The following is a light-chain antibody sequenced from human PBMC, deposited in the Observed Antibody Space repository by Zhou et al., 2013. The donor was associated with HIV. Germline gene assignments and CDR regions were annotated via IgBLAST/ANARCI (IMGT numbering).Light chain of an antibody. V-gene: IGKV3-15*01. J-gene: IGKJ4*01. CDR1: QSISDN. Sequence: EIVMTQSPATLSVSPGERATLSCRASQSISDNLAWYQQKPGQGPRLLIYGSSTRATGIPARFSGSGSGTEFTLTIGSLQSEDFAVYYCQQYNDWPLTFGGGTKVEIK. CDR2: GSS. CDR3: QQYNDWPLT.